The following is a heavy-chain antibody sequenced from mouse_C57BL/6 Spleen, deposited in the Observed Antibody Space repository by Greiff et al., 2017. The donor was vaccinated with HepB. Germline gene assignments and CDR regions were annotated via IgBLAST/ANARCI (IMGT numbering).Heavy chain of an antibody. Sequence: VQGVESGAELVRPGASVTLSCKASGYTFTDYEMHWVKQTPVHGLEWIGAIDPETGGTAYNQKFKGKAILTADKSSSTAYMELRSLTSEDSAVYYCTKGYYYGSSQDYWGQGTTLTVSS. V-gene: IGHV1-15*01. CDR1: GYTFTDYE. CDR2: IDPETGGT. D-gene: IGHD1-1*01. J-gene: IGHJ2*01. CDR3: TKGYYYGSSQDY.